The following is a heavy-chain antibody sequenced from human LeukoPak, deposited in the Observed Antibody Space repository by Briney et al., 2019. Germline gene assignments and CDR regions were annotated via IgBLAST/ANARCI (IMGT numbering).Heavy chain of an antibody. CDR2: INPTSGGT. J-gene: IGHJ3*02. CDR3: AREMSSSEAFDI. Sequence: GASVKVSCKASGGILSKWSISWVRQAPGQGLEWLGWINPTSGGTNFAQRFQDRVSMTRDTSINSISMELSRLTSDDTAVYYCAREMSSSEAFDIWGQGTLVTVSS. D-gene: IGHD2-2*01. CDR1: GGILSKWS. V-gene: IGHV1-2*02.